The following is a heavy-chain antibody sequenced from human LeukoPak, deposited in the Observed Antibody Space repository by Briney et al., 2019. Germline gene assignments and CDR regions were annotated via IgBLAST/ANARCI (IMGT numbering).Heavy chain of an antibody. CDR2: IYHSGST. D-gene: IGHD5-12*01. Sequence: SDTLSLTCAVSGYSISSGYYWGWIRQPPGKGLDGIGRIYHSGSTYYNPSLKSRVTISVDTSKNQFSLKLSSVTAEDTAVYYCARGRYMRSSYVPREAWSQGNVVIVSS. CDR3: ARGRYMRSSYVPREA. V-gene: IGHV4-38-2*01. CDR1: GYSISSGYY. J-gene: IGHJ1*01.